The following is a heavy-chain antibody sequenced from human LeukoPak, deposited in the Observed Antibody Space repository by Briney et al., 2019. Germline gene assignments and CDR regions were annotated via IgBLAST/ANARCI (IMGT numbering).Heavy chain of an antibody. CDR3: ARRYYYDSSGYWAYYFDY. V-gene: IGHV1-69*13. D-gene: IGHD3-22*01. Sequence: ASVKVSCKASGGTFSSYAISWVRQAPGQGLEWMGGIIPIFGTANYAQKFQGRVTITADESTSTAYMELSSLRSEDTAVYYCARRYYYDSSGYWAYYFDYWGQGTLVTVSS. CDR1: GGTFSSYA. CDR2: IIPIFGTA. J-gene: IGHJ4*02.